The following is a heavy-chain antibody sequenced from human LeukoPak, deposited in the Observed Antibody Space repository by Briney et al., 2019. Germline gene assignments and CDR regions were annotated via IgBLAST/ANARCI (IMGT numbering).Heavy chain of an antibody. J-gene: IGHJ4*02. CDR2: IYYSGST. Sequence: SETLSLTCTVSGGSISSYYWSLLRQPPGKGLEWIGYIYYSGSTNYNPSLKSRVTISVDTSKNQFSLKLSSVTAADTAVYYCARGGGYDPFDYWGQGTLVTVSS. CDR1: GGSISSYY. V-gene: IGHV4-59*01. CDR3: ARGGGYDPFDY. D-gene: IGHD5-12*01.